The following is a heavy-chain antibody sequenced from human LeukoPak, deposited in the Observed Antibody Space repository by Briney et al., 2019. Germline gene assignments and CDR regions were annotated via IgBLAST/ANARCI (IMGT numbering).Heavy chain of an antibody. J-gene: IGHJ4*02. D-gene: IGHD3-9*01. CDR1: GFMFSSYW. CDR3: ARVEDYDILTGFDY. CDR2: IKEDGSEK. V-gene: IGHV3-7*01. Sequence: PGGSLRLSCAASGFMFSSYWMSWVRQAPGKGLEWVADIKEDGSEKYYVDSVKGRLTISRDNAKNSLYLQMNSLRAEDTAVYYCARVEDYDILTGFDYWGQGTLVTVSS.